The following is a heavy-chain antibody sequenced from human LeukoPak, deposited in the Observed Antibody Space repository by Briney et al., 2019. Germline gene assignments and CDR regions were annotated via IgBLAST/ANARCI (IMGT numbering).Heavy chain of an antibody. CDR1: GGSFSGYY. CDR2: INHSGST. V-gene: IGHV4-34*01. Sequence: PSETLSLTCAVYGGSFSGYYWSWIRQPPGKGLEWIGEINHSGSTNYNPSLKSRVTISVDMSKNQFSLKLSSVTAADTAVYYCARHAHYDFWSGYSQRNYYYYYMDVWGKGTTVTVSS. CDR3: ARHAHYDFWSGYSQRNYYYYYMDV. D-gene: IGHD3-3*01. J-gene: IGHJ6*03.